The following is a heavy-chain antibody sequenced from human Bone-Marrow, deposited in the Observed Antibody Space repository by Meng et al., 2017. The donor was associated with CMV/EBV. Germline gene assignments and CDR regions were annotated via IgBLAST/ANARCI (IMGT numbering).Heavy chain of an antibody. D-gene: IGHD5-24*01. CDR3: ASSQPTIHHLNN. J-gene: IGHJ4*02. Sequence: GGSLRLSCAASGFAFSTYAMHWVRQAPGKGLDWVAVIAYYGSDKYYSSSVKGRFTISRDNSENTLYLQMNGLRPEDTAVYYCASSQPTIHHLNNWGQGTLVTVSS. CDR1: GFAFSTYA. V-gene: IGHV3-30*14. CDR2: IAYYGSDK.